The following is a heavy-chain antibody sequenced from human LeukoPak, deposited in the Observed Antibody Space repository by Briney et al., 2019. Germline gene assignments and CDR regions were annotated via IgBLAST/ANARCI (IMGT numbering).Heavy chain of an antibody. CDR1: GGSISSGTYY. V-gene: IGHV4-31*03. CDR3: ARDPDSSGYHDY. D-gene: IGHD3-22*01. Sequence: SETLSLTCTVSGGSISSGTYYWSWIRQHPGKGLEWIGYIYHSGSAYYNPSLKSRVTISVDTSKNQFSLNLSSVTAADTAVYYCARDPDSSGYHDYWGQGTLVTVSS. CDR2: IYHSGSA. J-gene: IGHJ4*02.